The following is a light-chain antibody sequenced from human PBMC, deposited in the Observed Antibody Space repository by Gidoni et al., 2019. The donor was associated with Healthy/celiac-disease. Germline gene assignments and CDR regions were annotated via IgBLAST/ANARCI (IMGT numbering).Light chain of an antibody. J-gene: IGLJ1*01. V-gene: IGLV2-11*01. Sequence: QSALTQPRSVSGSPGQSVTISCTGTSSDVGGYTYVSGYQQHPGTAPKLMIYDVSKRPSGVPDRFSGSKSGNTASLTISGLQAEDEADYYCCSYAGSYTFDVFGTGTKV. CDR2: DVS. CDR1: SSDVGGYTY. CDR3: CSYAGSYTFDV.